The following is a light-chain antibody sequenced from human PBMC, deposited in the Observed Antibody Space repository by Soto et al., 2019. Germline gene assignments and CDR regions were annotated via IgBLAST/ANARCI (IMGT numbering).Light chain of an antibody. V-gene: IGKV1-12*01. CDR1: QGISTS. CDR3: QQSYSTPLT. J-gene: IGKJ4*01. CDR2: TAS. Sequence: DIQMTRSPSSVSASVGDRVTITCRASQGISTSLAWYQQKPGAAPKLLMYTASSFQDGVPSRFSGSGSGTDFTLTISSLQPEDFATYYCQQSYSTPLTFGGGTTVDI.